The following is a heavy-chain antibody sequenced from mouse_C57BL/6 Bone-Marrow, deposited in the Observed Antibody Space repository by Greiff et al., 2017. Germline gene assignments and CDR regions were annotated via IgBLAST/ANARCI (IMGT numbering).Heavy chain of an antibody. CDR3: ARRGYYYGSSHWYFEG. CDR2: IDPSDSYT. D-gene: IGHD1-1*01. Sequence: QVQLQQPGAELVKPGASVKLSCKASGYTFTSYWMQWVKQRPGQGLEWIGEIDPSDSYTNYNQKFKGKATLTVDTSSSTAYMQLSSLTSEDSAVYYCARRGYYYGSSHWYFEGWGTGTTVTVSS. J-gene: IGHJ1*03. V-gene: IGHV1-50*01. CDR1: GYTFTSYW.